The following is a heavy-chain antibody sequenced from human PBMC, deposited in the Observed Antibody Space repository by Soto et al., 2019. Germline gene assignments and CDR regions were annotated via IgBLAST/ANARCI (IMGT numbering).Heavy chain of an antibody. Sequence: PGGSLRLSCAASGLTFSTSVMHWVRQAPGKGLEWIALISGDDTSKIYADSVKGRFTIARDNSKKTVFLEMNSLTPEDTGMYYCVTEARGTFGSWGQGTLVTVSS. V-gene: IGHV3-30-3*01. CDR3: VTEARGTFGS. CDR1: GLTFSTSV. D-gene: IGHD1-26*01. CDR2: ISGDDTSK. J-gene: IGHJ4*02.